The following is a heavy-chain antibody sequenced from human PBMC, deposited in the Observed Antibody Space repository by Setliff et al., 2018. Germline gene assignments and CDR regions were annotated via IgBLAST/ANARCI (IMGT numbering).Heavy chain of an antibody. Sequence: PSETLSLTCTVSGDSISDASIMAWIRQPPGKGLEFIGYVFYNGAAKYDPSLKSRVTMSVDTSKTQFSLELNSMTTADTAVYYCARGGTYRYFDYWGQGALVTVSS. J-gene: IGHJ4*02. CDR1: GDSISDAS. V-gene: IGHV4-59*01. CDR2: VFYNGAA. CDR3: ARGGTYRYFDY.